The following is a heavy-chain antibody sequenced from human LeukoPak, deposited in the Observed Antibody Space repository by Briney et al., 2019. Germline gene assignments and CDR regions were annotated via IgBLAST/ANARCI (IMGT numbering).Heavy chain of an antibody. J-gene: IGHJ3*02. CDR2: IYYSGST. V-gene: IGHV4-59*01. CDR1: GGSISSYY. Sequence: SETLSLTCTVSGGSISSYYWSWIRQPPGKGLEWLGYIYYSGSTNYNPSLKSRVTISVDTSKNQFSLKLSSVTAADTAVYYCARVTEFYDFWSGYYTGGKAFDIWGQGTMVTVSS. CDR3: ARVTEFYDFWSGYYTGGKAFDI. D-gene: IGHD3-3*01.